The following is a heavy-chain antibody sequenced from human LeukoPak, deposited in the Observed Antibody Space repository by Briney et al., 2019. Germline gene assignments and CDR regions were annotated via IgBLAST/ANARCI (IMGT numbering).Heavy chain of an antibody. CDR1: GFTFSSYW. V-gene: IGHV3-7*01. J-gene: IGHJ4*02. Sequence: PGGSLRLSCAASGFTFSSYWMSWVRQAPGKGLEWVANIKQDGSEKYYVDSVKGRFTISRDNSKNTLYLQMNSLRAEDTAVYYCARDVDTAMVISRFDYWGQGTLVTVSS. CDR2: IKQDGSEK. D-gene: IGHD5-18*01. CDR3: ARDVDTAMVISRFDY.